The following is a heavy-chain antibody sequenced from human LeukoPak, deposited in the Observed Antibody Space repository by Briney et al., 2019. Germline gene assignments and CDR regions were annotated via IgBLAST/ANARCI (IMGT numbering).Heavy chain of an antibody. D-gene: IGHD3-10*01. CDR1: GYTFTSYY. CDR3: ASTSPELLWFGESLDY. Sequence: ASVKVSCKASGYTFTSYYMHWVRQAPGQGLEWMGIINFSGGSTRYAQKFQGRVTMTRDMSTSTVYMELGRLRSDDTAVYYCASTSPELLWFGESLDYWGQGTLVTVSS. V-gene: IGHV1-46*01. CDR2: INFSGGST. J-gene: IGHJ4*02.